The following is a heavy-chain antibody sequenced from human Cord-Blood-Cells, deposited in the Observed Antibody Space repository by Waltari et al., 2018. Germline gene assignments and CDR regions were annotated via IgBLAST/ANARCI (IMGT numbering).Heavy chain of an antibody. CDR3: ARYSTDSSGYYFDY. CDR2: INQSGST. Sequence: QVQLQQWGAGLLKPSETLSLTCAVYGGSFSGYYWSWIRQTPGKGLEWIGEINQSGSTNYKPSLKSRVTISVDTSKNQFSLKLSSVTAADTAVYYCARYSTDSSGYYFDYWGQGTLVTVSS. CDR1: GGSFSGYY. V-gene: IGHV4-34*01. J-gene: IGHJ4*02. D-gene: IGHD3-22*01.